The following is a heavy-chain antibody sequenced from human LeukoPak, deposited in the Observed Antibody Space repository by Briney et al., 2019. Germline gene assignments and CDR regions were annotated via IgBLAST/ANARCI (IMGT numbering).Heavy chain of an antibody. Sequence: ASVKVSCKASGGTFSSYAISWVRQAPGQGLEWMGGIIPIFGTANYAQKFQGRVTITTDESTSTAYMELSSLRSEDTAVYYCARVKGITMVFVYWGQGTLVTVSS. J-gene: IGHJ4*02. CDR3: ARVKGITMVFVY. V-gene: IGHV1-69*05. CDR2: IIPIFGTA. CDR1: GGTFSSYA. D-gene: IGHD3-10*01.